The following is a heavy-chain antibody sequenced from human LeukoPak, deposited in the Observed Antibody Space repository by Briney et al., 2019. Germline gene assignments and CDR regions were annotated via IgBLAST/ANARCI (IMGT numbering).Heavy chain of an antibody. CDR3: AKDYLGQLVLFDI. D-gene: IGHD6-13*01. J-gene: IGHJ3*02. Sequence: PGGCLRLSCAASGFTFGSYATGWVRQAPGRGLEWVSGIPGSGEMTFYADSVKGRFTVSRDNSKGTLYLQMNSLRAEDTAVYFCAKDYLGQLVLFDIWGQGTMVTVSS. CDR1: GFTFGSYA. CDR2: IPGSGEMT. V-gene: IGHV3-23*01.